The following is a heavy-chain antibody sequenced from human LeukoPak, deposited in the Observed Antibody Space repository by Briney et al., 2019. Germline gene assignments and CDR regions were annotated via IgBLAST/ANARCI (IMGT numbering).Heavy chain of an antibody. Sequence: GGSLRLSCAASGFTFSSYWMHWVHQAPGKGLVWVSRINSDGSSTSYADSVKGRFTISRDNAKNTLYLQMNSLRAEDTAVYYCARPIYYYDSSGLLDYWGQGTLVTVSS. J-gene: IGHJ4*02. CDR2: INSDGSST. CDR3: ARPIYYYDSSGLLDY. D-gene: IGHD3-22*01. CDR1: GFTFSSYW. V-gene: IGHV3-74*01.